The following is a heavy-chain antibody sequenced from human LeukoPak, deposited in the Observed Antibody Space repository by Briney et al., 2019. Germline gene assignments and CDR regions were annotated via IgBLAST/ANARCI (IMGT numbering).Heavy chain of an antibody. D-gene: IGHD3-3*01. CDR1: GFTVSRKY. J-gene: IGHJ4*02. CDR3: ARANDFWSGYYTPQAPYFDY. CDR2: IYSGAST. V-gene: IGHV3-53*01. Sequence: GGSLRLSXAASGFTVSRKYMSWVRQAPGKGLEWVSVIYSGASTYYADSVKGRFTISRDNSKNTLYLQMNSLRAEDTAVYYCARANDFWSGYYTPQAPYFDYWGQGTLVTVSS.